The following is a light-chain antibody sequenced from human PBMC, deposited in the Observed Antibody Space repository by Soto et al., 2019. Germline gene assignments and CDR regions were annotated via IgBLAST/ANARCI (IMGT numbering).Light chain of an antibody. CDR2: TNN. CDR1: SSSIGSNS. V-gene: IGLV1-44*01. J-gene: IGLJ1*01. CDR3: AAWDYSLNVYV. Sequence: QSVLTQPPSASGTPGQRVTISCSGSSSSIGSNSVNWYQQLPRTAPKVLIYTNNQRPSGVPDRFSGSKSGTSASLAISGLPSDDEAEYYCAAWDYSLNVYVVVTGTKLTVL.